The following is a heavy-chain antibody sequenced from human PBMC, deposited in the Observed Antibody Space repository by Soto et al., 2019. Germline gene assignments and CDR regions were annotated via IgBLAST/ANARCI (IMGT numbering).Heavy chain of an antibody. CDR2: MYGSGDT. D-gene: IGHD5-12*01. CDR3: ATDPYSNIAGG. CDR1: GFTVSTYY. Sequence: EVQLVESGGGLVQPGGSLRLSCAASGFTVSTYYMSWVRQDPGKGLEWVSIMYGSGDTYYADSVKGRFTISRDNLKNTLYLQMNSLRVEDTALYYCATDPYSNIAGGWGQGTLVTVSS. J-gene: IGHJ4*02. V-gene: IGHV3-66*01.